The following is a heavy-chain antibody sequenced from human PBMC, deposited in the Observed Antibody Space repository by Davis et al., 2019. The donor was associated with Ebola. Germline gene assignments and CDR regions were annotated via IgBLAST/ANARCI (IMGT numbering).Heavy chain of an antibody. Sequence: SVKVSCKAAGGTLRTHGISWVRQAPGQGLEWMGGIIPVFGTTDYAPRFQGRVTITADESTSTAYMELTSLRSDDTAVYFCARTYSGSRIIMDVWGKGTTVTVSS. J-gene: IGHJ6*04. CDR2: IIPVFGTT. CDR1: GGTLRTHG. V-gene: IGHV1-69*13. CDR3: ARTYSGSRIIMDV. D-gene: IGHD6-13*01.